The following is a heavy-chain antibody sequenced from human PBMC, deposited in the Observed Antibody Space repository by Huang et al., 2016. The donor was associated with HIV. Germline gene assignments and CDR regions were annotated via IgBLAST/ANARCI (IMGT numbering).Heavy chain of an antibody. D-gene: IGHD4-17*01. V-gene: IGHV3-49*03. CDR1: GFIFNDFA. Sequence: QLLESGGDSVQSGRSLRLSCRGSGFIFNDFAINWFRQSPRKGLEWIGFVRSNAFWGAAKSAPSVKDRFSVSRDEAKNVAFLQMENLQVDDTAVYYCSPTGDDYFYFYMDVWGKGTTVIVS. CDR2: VRSNAFWGAA. J-gene: IGHJ6*03. CDR3: SPTGDDYFYFYMDV.